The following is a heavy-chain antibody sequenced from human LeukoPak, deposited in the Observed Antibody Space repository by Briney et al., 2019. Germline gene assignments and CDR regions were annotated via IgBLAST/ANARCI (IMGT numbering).Heavy chain of an antibody. CDR2: IKQDGSEK. V-gene: IGHV3-7*01. J-gene: IGHJ6*04. CDR1: GFTVSSNY. Sequence: GGSLRLSCAASGFTVSSNYMSWVRQAPGKGLEWVANIKQDGSEKYYVDSVKGRFTISRDNAKNSLYLQMNSLRAEDTAVYYCARDRMDVWGKGTTVTVSS. CDR3: ARDRMDV.